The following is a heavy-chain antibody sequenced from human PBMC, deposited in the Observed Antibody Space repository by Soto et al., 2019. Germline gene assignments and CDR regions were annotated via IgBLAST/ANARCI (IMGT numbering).Heavy chain of an antibody. Sequence: GGSLRLSCAASGFIFNNYWMSWLRQAPGKGLEWVANVKQDGSEKYYVDSVKGRFTISRDNAKRLLYLQMNSLRAEDTAVYYCARTLRITLARGVYFDSWGQGTLVTVSS. D-gene: IGHD3-10*01. CDR1: GFIFNNYW. CDR3: ARTLRITLARGVYFDS. CDR2: VKQDGSEK. J-gene: IGHJ4*02. V-gene: IGHV3-7*01.